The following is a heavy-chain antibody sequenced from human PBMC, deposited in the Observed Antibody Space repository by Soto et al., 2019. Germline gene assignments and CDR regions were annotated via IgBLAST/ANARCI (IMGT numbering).Heavy chain of an antibody. CDR3: GSGWTPAGFDI. CDR2: IYYGGST. V-gene: IGHV4-31*03. CDR1: GGSISSGGYY. D-gene: IGHD6-19*01. J-gene: IGHJ3*02. Sequence: QVQLQESGPGLVKPSQTLSLTCTVSGGSISSGGYYWRWIRQHPGKGLEWIGYIYYGGSTYYNPCLKSRVTISVDTSKNQSSLKLSSVTAAGTAVYSCGSGWTPAGFDIWGQGTMVTVSS.